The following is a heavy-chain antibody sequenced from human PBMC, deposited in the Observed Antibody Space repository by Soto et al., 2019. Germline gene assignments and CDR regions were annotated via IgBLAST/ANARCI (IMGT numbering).Heavy chain of an antibody. V-gene: IGHV1-46*01. Sequence: QVQLMQSGAEVNKPGASVKVSCKASGDTFTDYYIHWVRQAPGQGLEWMGTVNPSGGHTTYAQHFLCRVTMTRDTSTSTLYMELTSLRSEDTAVYYCAGGGHVVVVTAALAYWGQGTLVTVSS. D-gene: IGHD2-21*02. J-gene: IGHJ4*02. CDR1: GDTFTDYY. CDR2: VNPSGGHT. CDR3: AGGGHVVVVTAALAY.